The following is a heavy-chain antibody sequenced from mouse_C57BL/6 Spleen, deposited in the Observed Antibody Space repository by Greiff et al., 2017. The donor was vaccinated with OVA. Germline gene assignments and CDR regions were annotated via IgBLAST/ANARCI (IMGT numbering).Heavy chain of an antibody. J-gene: IGHJ4*01. CDR1: GYTFTSYW. Sequence: QVQLQQPGAELVKPGASVKMSCKASGYTFTSYWITWVKQRPGQGLEWIGDIYPGSGSTNYNEKFKSKATLTVDTSSSTAYMQLSSLTSEDSAVYYCARKGGVRRAMDYWGQGTSVTVSS. CDR3: ARKGGVRRAMDY. V-gene: IGHV1-55*01. D-gene: IGHD1-2*01. CDR2: IYPGSGST.